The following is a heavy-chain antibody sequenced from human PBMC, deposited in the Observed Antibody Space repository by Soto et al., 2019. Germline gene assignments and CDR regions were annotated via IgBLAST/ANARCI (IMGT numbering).Heavy chain of an antibody. CDR2: ISPNSGGT. J-gene: IGHJ6*02. Sequence: GASVKVSCKASGGTFSSYAIDWVRQAPGQGLEWMGWISPNSGGTNYAQKFQGWVTMTRDTSISTAYMELSRLRSDDTAVYYCARGTGTWSGPIYYYYGMDVWRQGTTVTVSS. V-gene: IGHV1-2*04. CDR3: ARGTGTWSGPIYYYYGMDV. D-gene: IGHD3-9*01. CDR1: GGTFSSYA.